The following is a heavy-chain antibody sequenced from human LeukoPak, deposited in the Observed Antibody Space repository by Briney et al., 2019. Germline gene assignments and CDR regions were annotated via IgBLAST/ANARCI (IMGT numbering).Heavy chain of an antibody. CDR2: IYYSGST. Sequence: SETLSLTCTVSGGSISSSSYYWGWIRQPPGKGLEWIGSIYYSGSTYYNPSLKSRVTISVDTSKNQFSLKLSSVTAADTAVYYCGIVVPFDYWGQGTLVTVSS. J-gene: IGHJ4*02. V-gene: IGHV4-39*07. CDR3: GIVVPFDY. CDR1: GGSISSSSYY.